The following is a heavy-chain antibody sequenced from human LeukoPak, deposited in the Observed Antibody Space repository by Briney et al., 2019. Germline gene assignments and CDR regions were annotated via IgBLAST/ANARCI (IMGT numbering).Heavy chain of an antibody. CDR1: GYTFITNY. J-gene: IGHJ5*02. CDR2: INPNGGTT. V-gene: IGHV1-46*01. CDR3: ARESPPNWFDP. Sequence: ASVKVSCKASGYTFITNYIHWVRQAPGQGLEWMGIINPNGGTTSYAQKFQGRVTMTRDTSTSTVYMELSSLRSDDTAMYYCARESPPNWFDPWGQGTLVTVSS.